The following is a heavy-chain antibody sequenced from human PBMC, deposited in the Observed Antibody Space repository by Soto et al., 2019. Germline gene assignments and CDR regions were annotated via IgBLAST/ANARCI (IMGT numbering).Heavy chain of an antibody. CDR3: ARGSRCSGGSCYSYIPGIQH. Sequence: ASVKVSCKASGYTFTSYGISWVRQAPGQGLEWMGWISAYNGNTNYAQKLQGRVTMTTDTSTSTAYMELRSLRSDDTAAYYCARGSRCSGGSCYSYIPGIQHWGQGTLVTVSS. CDR2: ISAYNGNT. CDR1: GYTFTSYG. J-gene: IGHJ1*01. D-gene: IGHD2-15*01. V-gene: IGHV1-18*01.